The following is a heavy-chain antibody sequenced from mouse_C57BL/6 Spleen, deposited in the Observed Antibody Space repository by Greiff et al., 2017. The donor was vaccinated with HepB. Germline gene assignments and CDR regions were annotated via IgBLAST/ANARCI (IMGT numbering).Heavy chain of an antibody. CDR1: GFTFSSYA. Sequence: EVKLVESGGGLVKPGGSLKLSCAASGFTFSSYAMSWVRQTPEKRLEWVATISDGGSYTYYPDNVKGRFTISRDNAKHNLYLQMSHLKSEDTAMYYCARDPSGAFDYWGQGTTLTVSS. CDR3: ARDPSGAFDY. V-gene: IGHV5-4*01. J-gene: IGHJ2*01. CDR2: ISDGGSYT. D-gene: IGHD3-1*01.